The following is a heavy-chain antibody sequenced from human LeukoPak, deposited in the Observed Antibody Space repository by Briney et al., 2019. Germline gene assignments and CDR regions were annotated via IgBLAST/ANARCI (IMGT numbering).Heavy chain of an antibody. J-gene: IGHJ4*02. CDR1: GFSLSGYW. D-gene: IGHD2/OR15-2a*01. Sequence: PGGSLRLSCAASGFSLSGYWMSWVRPAPGQGLEWVANIGKDGSWIHYADSVKGRFTISRDNAKNSLYLQMNSLRADDTAIYYCARDLDFYATDYWGQGTLVTVSS. V-gene: IGHV3-7*01. CDR3: ARDLDFYATDY. CDR2: IGKDGSWI.